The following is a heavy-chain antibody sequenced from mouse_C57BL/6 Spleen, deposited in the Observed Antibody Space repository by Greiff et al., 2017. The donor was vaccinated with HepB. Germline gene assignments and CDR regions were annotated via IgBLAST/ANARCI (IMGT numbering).Heavy chain of an antibody. CDR1: GFTFSSYA. CDR2: ISSGGDYI. J-gene: IGHJ1*03. V-gene: IGHV5S21*01. Sequence: EVMLVESGEGLVKPGGSLKLSCAASGFTFSSYAMSWVRQTPEKRLEWVAYISSGGDYIYYADTVKGRFTISRDNARNTLYLQMSSLKSEDTAMYYCTRGYYYGSPDWYFDVWGTGTTVTVSS. CDR3: TRGYYYGSPDWYFDV. D-gene: IGHD1-1*01.